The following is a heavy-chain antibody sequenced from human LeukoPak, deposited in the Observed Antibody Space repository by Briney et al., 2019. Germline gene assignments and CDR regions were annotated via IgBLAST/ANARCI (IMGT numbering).Heavy chain of an antibody. D-gene: IGHD1-26*01. CDR3: ATTPEGQWEINQYAFDI. J-gene: IGHJ3*02. Sequence: ASVKVSCKVSGYTLTELSMHWVRQAPGKGLEWMGGFDPEDGETIYAQKFQDRVTMTEDTSTDTAYMELSSLRSEDTAVYYCATTPEGQWEINQYAFDIWGQGTMVTVSS. CDR1: GYTLTELS. CDR2: FDPEDGET. V-gene: IGHV1-24*01.